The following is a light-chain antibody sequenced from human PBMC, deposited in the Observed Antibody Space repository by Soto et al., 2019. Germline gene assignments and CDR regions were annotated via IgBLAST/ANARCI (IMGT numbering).Light chain of an antibody. CDR2: GAS. V-gene: IGKV3-20*01. CDR1: QSVSGSY. CDR3: QQYGNSPYT. Sequence: EIVLTQSPGTLSLSPGERATLSCRASQSVSGSYLSWYRQKPGQAPRPLIYGASSRATGIPDRFSGSGSGTGFTLTISRLEPEDFAVYYCQQYGNSPYTFGQGTKLEIK. J-gene: IGKJ2*01.